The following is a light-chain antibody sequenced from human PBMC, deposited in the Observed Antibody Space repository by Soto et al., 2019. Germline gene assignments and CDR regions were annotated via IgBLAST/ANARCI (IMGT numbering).Light chain of an antibody. J-gene: IGKJ1*01. V-gene: IGKV3-20*01. CDR1: QSVSSSY. CDR2: GAS. CDR3: QQYGSSHRT. Sequence: EIVLTQSPGTLSLSPGERATLSCRASQSVSSSYLAWYQQKPGQAPRLLIYGASSRATGIPDRFSGSGSGTDFTLTISRLEPEDFAVYYCQQYGSSHRTFGQGTKADI.